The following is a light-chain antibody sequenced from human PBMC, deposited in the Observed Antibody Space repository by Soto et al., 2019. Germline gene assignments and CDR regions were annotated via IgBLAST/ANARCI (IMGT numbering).Light chain of an antibody. CDR3: MQALQTPYT. V-gene: IGKV2-28*01. CDR2: LGS. J-gene: IGKJ2*01. CDR1: QNLLHSNGYNY. Sequence: DIVMTQSPLSLPVTPGEPASISCRSSQNLLHSNGYNYLDWYLQKPGQSPHLLIYLGSNRASGVPDRLSGSGSGTDFTLKISRVEAEDVGVYYCMQALQTPYTFGQGTKLEIK.